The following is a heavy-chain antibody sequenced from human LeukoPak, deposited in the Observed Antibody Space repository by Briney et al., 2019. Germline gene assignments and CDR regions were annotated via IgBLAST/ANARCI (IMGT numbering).Heavy chain of an antibody. D-gene: IGHD4-11*01. V-gene: IGHV3-7*03. CDR1: GFTFSSYA. CDR3: ARERYGNYN. J-gene: IGHJ4*02. CDR2: IKEDGSVK. Sequence: QTGRSLRLSCAASGFTFSSYAMHWVRQAPGKGLEWVANIKEDGSVKNYVDSVKGRFTISRDNAKNSLFLQMNSLRAEDTAVYYCARERYGNYNWGQGTLVTVSS.